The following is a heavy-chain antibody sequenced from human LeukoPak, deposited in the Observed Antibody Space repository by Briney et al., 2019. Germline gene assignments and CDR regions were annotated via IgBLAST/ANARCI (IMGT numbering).Heavy chain of an antibody. J-gene: IGHJ4*02. D-gene: IGHD3-10*01. CDR2: IYPGDSDT. Sequence: GESPKISCQGSGYRFTDYWIGWVRQVPGRGLEWMSIIYPGDSDTRYSPSFQGRVTISADKSISIAYLQWSSLKASDTAIYYCAAGWFGGPYGYWGQGILVTVSS. CDR1: GYRFTDYW. V-gene: IGHV5-51*01. CDR3: AAGWFGGPYGY.